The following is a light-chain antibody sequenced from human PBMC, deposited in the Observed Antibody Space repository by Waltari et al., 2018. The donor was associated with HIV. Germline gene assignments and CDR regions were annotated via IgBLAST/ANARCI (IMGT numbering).Light chain of an antibody. CDR3: SAYTSISTLAV. CDR2: GVS. V-gene: IGLV2-14*01. CDR1: SSDIGGYDY. J-gene: IGLJ2*01. Sequence: QSALTQPASVSGSPGQSITISCTGTSSDIGGYDYVSWYQQHPGKAPNLMIYGVSSRPSGVSNRFSGSRSGNTASLTISGLQAEDEADYYCSAYTSISTLAVFGGGTKLTVL.